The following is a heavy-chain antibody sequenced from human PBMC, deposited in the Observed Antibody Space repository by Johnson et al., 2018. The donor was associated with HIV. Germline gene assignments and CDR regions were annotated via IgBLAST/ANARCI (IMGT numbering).Heavy chain of an antibody. J-gene: IGHJ3*02. Sequence: QMQLVESGGGLVKPGGSLRLSCAASGFTFSDYYMSWIRQAPGKGLEWVAFIRYDGSNKYYADSVQGRFTISSDNSKNTLYLQMNSLRAEDTAVYYCASQVRGLRLGVDAFDIWGQGTLVTVSS. CDR1: GFTFSDYY. D-gene: IGHD5-12*01. V-gene: IGHV3-30*02. CDR3: ASQVRGLRLGVDAFDI. CDR2: IRYDGSNK.